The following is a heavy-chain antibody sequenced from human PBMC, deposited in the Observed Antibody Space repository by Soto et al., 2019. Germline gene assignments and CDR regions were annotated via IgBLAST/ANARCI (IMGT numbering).Heavy chain of an antibody. CDR2: SIHIFGTA. CDR1: GGTFSSYA. Sequence: GASVKVSCKASGGTFSSYAISWVRQAPGKGLEWMGGSIHIFGTANYAQKFQGRVTITADEATSTAYMELSSLRSEDTDVHYCSRSWCNNVVCYTHFDSWGQGTLVTVSS. D-gene: IGHD2-8*01. CDR3: SRSWCNNVVCYTHFDS. J-gene: IGHJ4*02. V-gene: IGHV1-69*13.